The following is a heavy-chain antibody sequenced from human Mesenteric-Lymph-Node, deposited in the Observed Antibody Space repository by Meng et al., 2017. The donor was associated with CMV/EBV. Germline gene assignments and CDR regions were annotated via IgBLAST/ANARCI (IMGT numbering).Heavy chain of an antibody. D-gene: IGHD2-21*01. V-gene: IGHV3-53*01. Sequence: GESLKISCAASGFTVSSNYMSWVRPAPGKGLEWVSVIYSGGSTYYADSVKGRFTISRDNSKNTLYLQMNSLRAEDTAVYYCASAYCGGDCSPYYGMDVWGQGTTVTVSS. CDR3: ASAYCGGDCSPYYGMDV. CDR1: GFTVSSNY. CDR2: IYSGGST. J-gene: IGHJ6*02.